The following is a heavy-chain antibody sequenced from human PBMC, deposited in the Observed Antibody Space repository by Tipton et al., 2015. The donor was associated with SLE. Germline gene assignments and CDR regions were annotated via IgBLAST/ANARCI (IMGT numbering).Heavy chain of an antibody. J-gene: IGHJ4*02. D-gene: IGHD1-26*01. CDR3: ARPGGSYYGFDY. V-gene: IGHV4-39*01. CDR1: GGSISSYY. CDR2: IYYSGST. Sequence: TLPLTCTVSGGSISSYYWGWIRQPPGKGLEWIGSIYYSGSTYYNPSLKSRVTISVDTSKNQFSLKLSSVTAADTAVYYCARPGGSYYGFDYWGQGTLVTVSS.